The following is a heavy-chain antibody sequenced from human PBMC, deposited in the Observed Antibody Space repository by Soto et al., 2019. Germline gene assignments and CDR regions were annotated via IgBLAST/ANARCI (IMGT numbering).Heavy chain of an antibody. D-gene: IGHD2-15*01. Sequence: QLRESGPGLVKPSGTLSLTCFVSGASISSTYWWSWVRQTPGKRLEWIGQIYHTGTTSYNPSLEHRVTIALDKSHNPFSLRLTSMTAADTAVYYCATLPPRIVVVMTDLPTWGQGTLVTVSS. CDR3: ATLPPRIVVVMTDLPT. CDR2: IYHTGTT. J-gene: IGHJ5*02. V-gene: IGHV4-4*02. CDR1: GASISSTYW.